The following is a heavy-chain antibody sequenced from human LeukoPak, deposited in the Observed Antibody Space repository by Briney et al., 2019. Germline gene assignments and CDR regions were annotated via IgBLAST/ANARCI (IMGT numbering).Heavy chain of an antibody. V-gene: IGHV3-74*01. J-gene: IGHJ4*02. CDR1: GLTFGSYW. Sequence: GGSLRLSCAASGLTFGSYWMHWVRQAPGKGLVWVSRINSDGSSTNYADSVKFTISRDNAKNTLYLQMSSLRVEDTAVYYCAREYSGDYGLDYWGQGTLVTVSS. CDR3: AREYSGDYGLDY. CDR2: INSDGSST. D-gene: IGHD4-17*01.